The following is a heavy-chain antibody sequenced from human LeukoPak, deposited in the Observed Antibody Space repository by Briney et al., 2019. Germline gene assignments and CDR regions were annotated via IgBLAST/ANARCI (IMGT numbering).Heavy chain of an antibody. Sequence: SETLSPTCTVSGGSISSSSYYWGWIRQPPGKGLEWIGSIYYSGSTYYNPSLKSRVTISVDTSKNQFSLKLSSVTAADTAVYYCAREDDSDWFDPWGQGTLVTVSS. V-gene: IGHV4-39*07. CDR3: AREDDSDWFDP. D-gene: IGHD1-1*01. CDR1: GGSISSSSYY. CDR2: IYYSGST. J-gene: IGHJ5*02.